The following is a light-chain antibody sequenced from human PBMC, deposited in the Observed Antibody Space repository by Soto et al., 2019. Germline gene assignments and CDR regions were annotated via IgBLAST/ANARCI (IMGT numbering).Light chain of an antibody. CDR3: QQYDNSLYT. J-gene: IGKJ2*01. CDR1: QSVSSTY. V-gene: IGKV3-20*01. Sequence: EIVLTQSPGTLSLSPGERATLSCRASQSVSSTYLAWYQQKPGQPPRLLIYAASSRATGIPDRFSGTGSGTDFTLTISGLEPEDFAVYYCQQYDNSLYTFGPGTKLEIK. CDR2: AAS.